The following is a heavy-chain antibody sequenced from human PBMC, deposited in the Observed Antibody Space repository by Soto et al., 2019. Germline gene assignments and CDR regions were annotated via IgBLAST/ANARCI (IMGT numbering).Heavy chain of an antibody. Sequence: GGSLRLSCAASGFTFSSYGMHWVRQAPGKGLEWVAVIWYDGSNKYYADSVKGRFTISRDNSKNTLYLQMNSLRAEDTAVYYCARGGVYDTPEGFYGMDVWGQGTTVTVYS. V-gene: IGHV3-33*01. CDR3: ARGGVYDTPEGFYGMDV. D-gene: IGHD3-9*01. CDR1: GFTFSSYG. J-gene: IGHJ6*02. CDR2: IWYDGSNK.